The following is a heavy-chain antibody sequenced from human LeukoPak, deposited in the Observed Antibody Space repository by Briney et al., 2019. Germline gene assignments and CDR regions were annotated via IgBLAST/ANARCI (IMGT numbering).Heavy chain of an antibody. CDR3: ARPRGDLWSGYDS. V-gene: IGHV4-39*01. Sequence: PSETLSLTCSVSGGYISRSSYYWPWIRQSPGRGLEWIGNTYYSGSTLYNPSLKSRVTISVDTSKNQFSLRLTSVTAADTAVYYCARPRGDLWSGYDSWAQGVLVTVSP. CDR2: TYYSGST. CDR1: GGYISRSSYY. D-gene: IGHD3-3*01. J-gene: IGHJ4*02.